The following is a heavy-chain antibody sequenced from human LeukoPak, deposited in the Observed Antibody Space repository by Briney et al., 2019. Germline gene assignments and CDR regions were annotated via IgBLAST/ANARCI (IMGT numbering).Heavy chain of an antibody. J-gene: IGHJ4*02. CDR1: GGSISTTSYY. CDR3: ARGPFKRRLGYCSSTSCYAGVNYFDY. D-gene: IGHD2-2*01. V-gene: IGHV4-39*07. Sequence: PSETLSLTCTVSGGSISTTSYYWGWIRQPPGKGLEWIGSIFYTGATYYSPSLKSRVTISVDTSKNQFSLKLSSVTAADTAVYYCARGPFKRRLGYCSSTSCYAGVNYFDYWGQGTLVTVSS. CDR2: IFYTGAT.